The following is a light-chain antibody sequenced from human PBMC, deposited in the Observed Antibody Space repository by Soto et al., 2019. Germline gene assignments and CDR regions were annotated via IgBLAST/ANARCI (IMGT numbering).Light chain of an antibody. CDR3: QQYNNWPWT. CDR1: QSVSSN. J-gene: IGKJ1*01. V-gene: IGKV3-15*01. CDR2: GAS. Sequence: QSPTTLFVFPGERATLSCMASQSVSSNLAWYQQKPGQAPRLLIYGASTRATGIPARFSGSGSGTEFTLTISSLQSEDFAVYYCQQYNNWPWTFGQGTKVDI.